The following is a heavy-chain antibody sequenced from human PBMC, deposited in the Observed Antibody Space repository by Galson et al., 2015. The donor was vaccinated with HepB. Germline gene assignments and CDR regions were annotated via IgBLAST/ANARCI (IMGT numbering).Heavy chain of an antibody. J-gene: IGHJ4*02. V-gene: IGHV3-64*01. CDR2: ISSNGGST. Sequence: SLRLSCAASGFTFSTYAMHWVRQAPGKGLEYISGISSNGGSTYYANSVKGRFTISRDNSKNTLYLQMGSLRAEDVALYYCARVKVEATLVDYWGQGTLVTVSS. CDR1: GFTFSTYA. D-gene: IGHD1-26*01. CDR3: ARVKVEATLVDY.